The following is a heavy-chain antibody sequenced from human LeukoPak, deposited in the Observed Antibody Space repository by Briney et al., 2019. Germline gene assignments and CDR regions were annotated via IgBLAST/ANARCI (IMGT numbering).Heavy chain of an antibody. CDR2: ISAHNGNT. V-gene: IGHV1-18*01. J-gene: IGHJ4*02. Sequence: GASVKVSCKASGYTFTSYGISWVRQAPGQGLEWMGWISAHNGNTNYAQKLQGRVTMTTDTSTSTAYMELRSLRSDDTAVYYCARDPGYCSSTSCLPGAPIDYWGQGTLVTVSS. CDR3: ARDPGYCSSTSCLPGAPIDY. D-gene: IGHD2-2*01. CDR1: GYTFTSYG.